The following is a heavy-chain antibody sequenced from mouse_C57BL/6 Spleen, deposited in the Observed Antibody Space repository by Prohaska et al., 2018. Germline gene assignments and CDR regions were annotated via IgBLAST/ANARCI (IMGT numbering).Heavy chain of an antibody. CDR2: IDPETGGT. J-gene: IGHJ1*03. V-gene: IGHV1-15*01. CDR1: GYTFTDYE. D-gene: IGHD1-1*01. CDR3: TRTYYYGSSSPYWYFDV. Sequence: GAELVRPGASVTLSCKASGYTFTDYEMHWVKQTPVHGLEWIGAIDPETGGTAYNQKFKGKAILTADKSSSTAYMELRSLTSEDSAVYYCTRTYYYGSSSPYWYFDVWGTGTTVTVSS.